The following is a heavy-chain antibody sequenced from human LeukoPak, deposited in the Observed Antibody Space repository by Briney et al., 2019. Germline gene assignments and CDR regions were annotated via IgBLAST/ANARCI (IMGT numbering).Heavy chain of an antibody. CDR2: ISAYNGNT. CDR1: GYTFTSYG. D-gene: IGHD3-22*01. CDR3: ARDYYDSSGYTLFDY. J-gene: IGHJ4*02. Sequence: ASVKVSCKASGYTFTSYGISWVRQAPGQGLEWMGWISAYNGNTNYAQKLQGRVTMTTDTSTSTAYMELRSLRSDYTAVYYCARDYYDSSGYTLFDYWGQGTLVTVSS. V-gene: IGHV1-18*01.